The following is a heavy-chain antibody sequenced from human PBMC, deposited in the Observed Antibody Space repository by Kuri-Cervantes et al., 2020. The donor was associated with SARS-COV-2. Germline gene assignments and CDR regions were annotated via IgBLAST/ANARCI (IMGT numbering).Heavy chain of an antibody. CDR3: ARVSPRIPVAGTVSYFDY. Sequence: ASVKVSCKASGYTFTSYAMHWVRQAPGQRLEWMGWINAGNGNTKYSQKFQGRVTITRDTSASTAYMELSSLRSEDTAVYYCARVSPRIPVAGTVSYFDYWGQGTLVTVSS. CDR2: INAGNGNT. J-gene: IGHJ4*02. CDR1: GYTFTSYA. V-gene: IGHV1-3*01. D-gene: IGHD6-19*01.